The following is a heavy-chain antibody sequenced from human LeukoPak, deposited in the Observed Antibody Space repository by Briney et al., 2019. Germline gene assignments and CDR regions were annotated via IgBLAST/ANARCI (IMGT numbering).Heavy chain of an antibody. CDR1: GGSFSGYY. CDR3: ARGGIAAAGTFMFDY. J-gene: IGHJ4*02. V-gene: IGHV4-34*01. CDR2: INHSGST. D-gene: IGHD6-13*01. Sequence: PSETLSLTCAVYGGSFSGYYWCWIRQPPGKGLEWIGEINHSGSTNYNPSLKSRVTISVDTSKNQFSLKLSSVTAADTAVYYCARGGIAAAGTFMFDYWGQGTLVTVSS.